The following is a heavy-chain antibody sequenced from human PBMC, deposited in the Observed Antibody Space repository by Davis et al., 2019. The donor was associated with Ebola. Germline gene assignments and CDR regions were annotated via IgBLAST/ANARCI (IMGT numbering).Heavy chain of an antibody. D-gene: IGHD6-13*01. V-gene: IGHV4-39*07. CDR3: ARGPYSSSWYGY. Sequence: PSETLSLTCTVSGGSISSNSYYWGWIRQPPGKGLEWIGSIYYSGSTYYNPSLKSRVTISVDTSKNQFSLKLSSVTAADTAVYYCARGPYSSSWYGYWGQGTLVTVSS. CDR2: IYYSGST. J-gene: IGHJ4*02. CDR1: GGSISSNSYY.